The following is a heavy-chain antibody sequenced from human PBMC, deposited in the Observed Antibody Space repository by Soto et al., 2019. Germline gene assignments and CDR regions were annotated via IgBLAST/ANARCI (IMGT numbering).Heavy chain of an antibody. V-gene: IGHV1-18*01. CDR1: GCTFTSYG. CDR2: ISAYNGNT. J-gene: IGHJ5*02. D-gene: IGHD4-17*01. CDR3: ARDDYGTPRWFDP. Sequence: RASVTVSCKASGCTFTSYGISWVRQAPGQGREWMGWISAYNGNTNYAQKLQGRVTMTTDTSTSTAYMELRSLRSDDTAVYYCARDDYGTPRWFDPWGQGTLVTVSS.